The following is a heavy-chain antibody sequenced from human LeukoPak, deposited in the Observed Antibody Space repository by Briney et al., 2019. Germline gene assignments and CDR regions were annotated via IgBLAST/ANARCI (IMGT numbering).Heavy chain of an antibody. D-gene: IGHD6-19*01. CDR1: GFTSFNYA. Sequence: GGSLRLSCEVSGFTSFNYAMTWVRQTPGRGLEWVSSISGSGAATYYAESVKGRFTVSRDNSRNTLYLEMNTLRADDTAVYFCAKGATSGWLLYWFDPWGQGSLVSVSS. V-gene: IGHV3-23*01. J-gene: IGHJ5*02. CDR3: AKGATSGWLLYWFDP. CDR2: ISGSGAAT.